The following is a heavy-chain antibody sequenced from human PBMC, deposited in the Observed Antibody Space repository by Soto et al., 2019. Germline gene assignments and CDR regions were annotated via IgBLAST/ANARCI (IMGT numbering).Heavy chain of an antibody. Sequence: EVQLVESGGGLVQPGRSLRLSCAASGFTFDDYAMHWVRQAPGKGLEWVSGISWNSGSIGYADSVKGRFTISRDNAKNLLYLQMNSLRAEDTALYYCAKDAITMVRGVISYYGMDVWGQGTTVTVSS. CDR3: AKDAITMVRGVISYYGMDV. V-gene: IGHV3-9*01. CDR2: ISWNSGSI. D-gene: IGHD3-10*01. CDR1: GFTFDDYA. J-gene: IGHJ6*02.